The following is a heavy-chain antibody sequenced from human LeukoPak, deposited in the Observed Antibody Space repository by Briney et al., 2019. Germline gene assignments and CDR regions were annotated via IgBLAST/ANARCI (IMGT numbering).Heavy chain of an antibody. CDR3: ARTRYSDEAFDY. Sequence: GGSLRLSCAASGFTFSNYWMSWVRQAPDKGLEWVANIKQDASSLNYAGSVKGRFTISRDNAKKSLYLQMNSLRAEDTALYYCARTRYSDEAFDYWAQRTLVTVSS. J-gene: IGHJ4*02. V-gene: IGHV3-7*04. CDR1: GFTFSNYW. CDR2: IKQDASSL. D-gene: IGHD1-1*01.